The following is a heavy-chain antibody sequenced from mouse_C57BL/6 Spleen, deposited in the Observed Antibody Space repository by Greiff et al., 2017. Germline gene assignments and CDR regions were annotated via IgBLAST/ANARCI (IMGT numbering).Heavy chain of an antibody. V-gene: IGHV5-6*02. CDR3: ARQDGSSLYYAMDY. CDR1: GFTFSSYG. J-gene: IGHJ4*01. Sequence: DVKLVESGGDLVKPGGSLKLSCAASGFTFSSYGMSWVRQTPDKRLEWVATISSGGSYTYYPDSVKGRFTISRDNAKNTLYLQMSSLKSEDTAMYYCARQDGSSLYYAMDYWGQGTSVTVSS. D-gene: IGHD1-1*01. CDR2: ISSGGSYT.